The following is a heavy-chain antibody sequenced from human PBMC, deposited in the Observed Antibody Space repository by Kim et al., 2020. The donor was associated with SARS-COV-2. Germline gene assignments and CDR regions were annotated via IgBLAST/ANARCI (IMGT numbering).Heavy chain of an antibody. CDR1: GYTVTSYS. CDR2: INPSVGST. V-gene: IGHV1-46*01. D-gene: IGHD2-2*01. Sequence: ASVKVSCKASGYTVTSYSMPWLRQAPGQGLEWMAIINPSVGSTSYAQKFQGRITITRATSTNTVYMELSSLRSEDTAVYYFARDHHIVVVPAAIGERHYNYYTGMEVCGPGGTVT. CDR3: ARDHHIVVVPAAIGERHYNYYTGMEV. J-gene: IGHJ6*02.